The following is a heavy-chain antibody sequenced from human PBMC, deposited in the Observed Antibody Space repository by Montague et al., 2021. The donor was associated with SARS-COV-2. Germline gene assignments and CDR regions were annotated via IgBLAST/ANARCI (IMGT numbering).Heavy chain of an antibody. Sequence: SETLSLTCTVSGGSITNNIDYWAWIRQPPGKGLEWIGSIYYTRNTYYNPSLKSRVTISVVTSKNHFTPKLSSVTAAETAVHYCARLKRYFDSSGSPSAFDFWGQGTKVTVSS. CDR3: ARLKRYFDSSGSPSAFDF. V-gene: IGHV4-39*02. CDR2: IYYTRNT. D-gene: IGHD3-22*01. CDR1: GGSITNNIDY. J-gene: IGHJ3*01.